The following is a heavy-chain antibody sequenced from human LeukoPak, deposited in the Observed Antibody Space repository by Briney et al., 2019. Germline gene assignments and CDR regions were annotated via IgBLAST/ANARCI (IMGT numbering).Heavy chain of an antibody. CDR1: GGSFSGYY. D-gene: IGHD3-9*01. Sequence: SETLSLTCAVYGGSFSGYYWSWIRQPPGKGLEWIGEINHSGSTNYNPSLKSRVTISVDTSKNQFSLKLSSVTAADTAVYYCARQKGLRYFDWLLDYYFDYWGQGTLVTVSS. CDR2: INHSGST. J-gene: IGHJ4*02. CDR3: ARQKGLRYFDWLLDYYFDY. V-gene: IGHV4-34*01.